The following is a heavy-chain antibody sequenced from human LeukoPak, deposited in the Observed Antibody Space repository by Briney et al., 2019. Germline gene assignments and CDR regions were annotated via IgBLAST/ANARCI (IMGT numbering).Heavy chain of an antibody. CDR1: GGSFSGYS. CDR3: ARGRGGGYSYGPYYFDY. Sequence: PSETLSLTCAVYGGSFSGYSWSWIRQPPGKGLEWIGEINHSGSTNYNPSLKSRVTISVDTSKNQFSLKLSSVTAADTAVYYCARGRGGGYSYGPYYFDYWGQGTLVTVSS. D-gene: IGHD5-18*01. CDR2: INHSGST. V-gene: IGHV4-34*01. J-gene: IGHJ4*02.